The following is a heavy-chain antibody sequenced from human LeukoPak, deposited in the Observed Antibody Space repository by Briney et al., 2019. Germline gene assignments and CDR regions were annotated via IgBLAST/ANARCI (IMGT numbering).Heavy chain of an antibody. D-gene: IGHD2-15*01. V-gene: IGHV3-7*03. CDR3: AREAVVVAGYYYYGMDV. Sequence: GGSLRLSCAASGFTFSSYWMSWVRQAPGKGLEWVANIKQDGSEKYYVDSVKGRFTTSRDNAKNSLYLQMNSLRAEDTAVYYCAREAVVVAGYYYYGMDVWGQGTTVTVSS. CDR1: GFTFSSYW. CDR2: IKQDGSEK. J-gene: IGHJ6*02.